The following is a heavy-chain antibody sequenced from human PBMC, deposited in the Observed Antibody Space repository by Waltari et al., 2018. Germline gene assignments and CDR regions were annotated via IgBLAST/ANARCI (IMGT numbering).Heavy chain of an antibody. Sequence: QVQLQQWGAGLLKPSETLSLPCAVYGGSFSGYYWSWIRQPPGKGLEWIGEINHSGSTNYNPSLKSRVTISVDTSKNQFSLKLSSVTAADTAVYYCARRGGGIAARRGRFDYWGQGTLVTVSS. D-gene: IGHD6-6*01. CDR2: INHSGST. CDR3: ARRGGGIAARRGRFDY. V-gene: IGHV4-34*01. J-gene: IGHJ4*02. CDR1: GGSFSGYY.